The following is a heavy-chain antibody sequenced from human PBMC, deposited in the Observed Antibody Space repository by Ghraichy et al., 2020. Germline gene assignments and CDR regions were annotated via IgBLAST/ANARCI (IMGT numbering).Heavy chain of an antibody. CDR1: GYTFTGHY. V-gene: IGHV1-2*06. J-gene: IGHJ4*02. CDR2: INPNSGGT. D-gene: IGHD2-2*03. CDR3: ARSYGYCSSTSCTLPN. Sequence: ASVKVSCKASGYTFTGHYMHWVRHAPGQGLEWMGRINPNSGGTNYAQKFQGRVTMTRDTSISTAYMELSRLRSDDTAVYYCARSYGYCSSTSCTLPNWGQGFLITVSS.